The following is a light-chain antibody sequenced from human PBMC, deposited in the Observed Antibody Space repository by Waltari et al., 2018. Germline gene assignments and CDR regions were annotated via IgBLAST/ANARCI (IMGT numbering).Light chain of an antibody. CDR2: GAS. J-gene: IGKJ1*01. CDR1: QSISSN. CDR3: QQYNDWLWT. Sequence: EIVMTQSPATLSVSPGERATRSCRASQSISSNLAWYQQKPGQAPRLLIYGASTRATGIPARFGGSGSGTEFTLTISSLQSEDFAVYYCQQYNDWLWTFGQGTKVEIK. V-gene: IGKV3-15*01.